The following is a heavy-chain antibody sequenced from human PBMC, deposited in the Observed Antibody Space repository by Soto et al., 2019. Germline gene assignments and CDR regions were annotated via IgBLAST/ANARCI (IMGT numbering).Heavy chain of an antibody. CDR3: VRGDNWNDEASDY. J-gene: IGHJ4*02. D-gene: IGHD1-1*01. Sequence: PGGSLRLSCAASGFTFSNHGMHWVRQAPGKGLEWVAVIWSDGNNRYYADSVKGRFTISRDNSKNTVYLQMNSLRAEDTAVYYCVRGDNWNDEASDYWGQGTLVTVSS. V-gene: IGHV3-33*01. CDR1: GFTFSNHG. CDR2: IWSDGNNR.